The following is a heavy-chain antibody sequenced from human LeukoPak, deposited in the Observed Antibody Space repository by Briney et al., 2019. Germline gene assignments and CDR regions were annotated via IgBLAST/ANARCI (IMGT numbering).Heavy chain of an antibody. V-gene: IGHV3-23*01. J-gene: IGHJ4*02. CDR2: LSGSGGGT. CDR1: GFTLSNYG. Sequence: GGSLRLSCAVSGFTLSNYGMSWVRQAPGKGLEWGAGLSGSGGGTNYAESVKGRFAISRDKSKNTLYLQMNSLRADDTAVYFCAKRGVVIRVILVGFHKEAYYFDSWGQGALVTVSS. D-gene: IGHD3-22*01. CDR3: AKRGVVIRVILVGFHKEAYYFDS.